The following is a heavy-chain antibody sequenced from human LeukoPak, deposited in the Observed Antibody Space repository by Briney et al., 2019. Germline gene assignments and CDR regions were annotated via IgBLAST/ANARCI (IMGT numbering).Heavy chain of an antibody. J-gene: IGHJ5*02. CDR2: ISGSGGST. V-gene: IGHV3-23*01. CDR3: AKGAQQMVRENWFDP. Sequence: GGSLRLSCAASGFTFSSYAMSWVRQAPGKGLEWVSAISGSGGSTSYADSVKGRFPISRDNSKNTLYLQMNSLRAEDTAVYYCAKGAQQMVRENWFDPWGQGTLVTVSS. D-gene: IGHD3-10*01. CDR1: GFTFSSYA.